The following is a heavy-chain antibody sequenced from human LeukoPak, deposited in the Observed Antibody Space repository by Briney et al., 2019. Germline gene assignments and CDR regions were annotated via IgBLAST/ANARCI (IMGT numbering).Heavy chain of an antibody. J-gene: IGHJ2*01. D-gene: IGHD4-17*01. CDR3: ARDYGDIPPDWYYDL. Sequence: SETLSLTCTVSGGSISDYFWSWIRQPPGKGLEWVGYVFYNGSTNYNPSLKSRVTISVDTSKNQFSLKLRSVTAADTAVYYCARDYGDIPPDWYYDLWGRGTLVTVSS. CDR2: VFYNGST. V-gene: IGHV4-59*01. CDR1: GGSISDYF.